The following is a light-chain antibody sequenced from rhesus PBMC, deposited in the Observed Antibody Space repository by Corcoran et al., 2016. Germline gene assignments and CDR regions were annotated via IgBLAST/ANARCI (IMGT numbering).Light chain of an antibody. CDR3: QHGYGTPWT. CDR2: KAS. V-gene: IGKV1-74*01. J-gene: IGKJ1*01. CDR1: ENVNNY. Sequence: DIQMTQSPSSLSASVGDRVTITCRASENVNNYSNWYQQKPGKAPKLLIYKASTLKSGVPSRFSGSGSGTDYPFTISSLQPEDVATYYCQHGYGTPWTFGQGAKVEI.